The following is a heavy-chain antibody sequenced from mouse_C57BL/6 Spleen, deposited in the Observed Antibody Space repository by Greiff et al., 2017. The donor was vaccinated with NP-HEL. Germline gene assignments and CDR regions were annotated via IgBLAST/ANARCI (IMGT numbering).Heavy chain of an antibody. CDR2: INPNNGGT. Sequence: VQLQQSGPELVKPGASVKIPCKASGYTFTDYNMDWVKQSHGKSLEWIGDINPNNGGTIYNQKFKGKATLTVDKSSSTAYMELRSLTSEDTAVYYCARSRYYGSSPYYFDYWGQGTTLTVSS. V-gene: IGHV1-18*01. D-gene: IGHD1-1*01. J-gene: IGHJ2*01. CDR1: GYTFTDYN. CDR3: ARSRYYGSSPYYFDY.